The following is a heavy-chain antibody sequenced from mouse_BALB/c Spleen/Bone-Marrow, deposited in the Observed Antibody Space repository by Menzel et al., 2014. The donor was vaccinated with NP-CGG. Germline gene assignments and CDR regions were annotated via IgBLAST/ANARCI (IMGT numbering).Heavy chain of an antibody. D-gene: IGHD1-1*01. CDR3: ARRDGSSYSFVY. CDR2: INPSTGYT. J-gene: IGHJ3*01. CDR1: GYTFTNYW. V-gene: IGHV1-7*01. Sequence: VQRVESGAELAKPGASVKVSCKASGYTFTNYWMHWVKQGPGQGLEWIGYINPSTGYTEYNQKFKDKATLTADKSSSTAYMQLSSLTSEDSAVYYCARRDGSSYSFVYWGQGTLVTVSA.